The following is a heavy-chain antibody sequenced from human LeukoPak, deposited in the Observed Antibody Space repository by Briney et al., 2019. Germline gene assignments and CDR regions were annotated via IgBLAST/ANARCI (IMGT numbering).Heavy chain of an antibody. Sequence: KPSETLSLTCTVSGGSISSGSYYWSWIRQPAGKGLEWIGRIYTSGSTNYNPSLKSRVTISVDTSKNQFSLELSSVTAADTAVYYCARGSIGSYCGGDCYGYYFDYWGQGTLVTVSS. CDR3: ARGSIGSYCGGDCYGYYFDY. CDR2: IYTSGST. V-gene: IGHV4-61*02. CDR1: GGSISSGSYY. D-gene: IGHD2-21*02. J-gene: IGHJ4*02.